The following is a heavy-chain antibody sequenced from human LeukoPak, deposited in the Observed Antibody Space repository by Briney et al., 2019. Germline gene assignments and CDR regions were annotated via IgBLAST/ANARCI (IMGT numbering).Heavy chain of an antibody. CDR2: IKEDGSEK. J-gene: IGHJ4*02. Sequence: PGGSLRLSCAASGFTFSNYWMGWVRQPPGKGLQWVANIKEDGSEKYYVDSVKGRFTISRDNAKNSVYLQMNSLRVEDTAVYYCARRPFGADCWGQGTLVTVSS. D-gene: IGHD3-10*01. CDR3: ARRPFGADC. V-gene: IGHV3-7*01. CDR1: GFTFSNYW.